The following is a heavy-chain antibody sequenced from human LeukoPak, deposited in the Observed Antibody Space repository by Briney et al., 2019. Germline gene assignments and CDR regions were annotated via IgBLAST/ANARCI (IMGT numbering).Heavy chain of an antibody. J-gene: IGHJ4*02. Sequence: ASVKVSCKASGYTFTSYAMNWVRQAPGQGLEWMGWINTNTGNPTYAQGFTGRFVFSLDTSVSTAYLQISSLKAEDTAVYYCARDPTEGFEELLSPPDYWGQGTLVTVSS. CDR2: INTNTGNP. V-gene: IGHV7-4-1*02. CDR1: GYTFTSYA. CDR3: ARDPTEGFEELLSPPDY. D-gene: IGHD3-10*01.